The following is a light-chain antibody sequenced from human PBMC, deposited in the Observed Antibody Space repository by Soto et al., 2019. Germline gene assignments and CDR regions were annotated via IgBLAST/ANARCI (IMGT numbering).Light chain of an antibody. V-gene: IGKV1-39*01. J-gene: IGKJ2*02. CDR1: QSISTY. Sequence: DIQMTQSPSSLSASVGDRVTITCRASQSISTYLNWYQQKVGKAPKLLIYAASSLQRGVPSRFSGSGSGTDFALTISSLQPEDFATHYCQQSFSTPRTFGQGTKLEIK. CDR2: AAS. CDR3: QQSFSTPRT.